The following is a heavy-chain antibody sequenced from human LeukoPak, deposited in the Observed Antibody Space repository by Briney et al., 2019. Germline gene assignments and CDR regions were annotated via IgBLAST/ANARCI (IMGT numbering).Heavy chain of an antibody. Sequence: GGSLRLSCAASGFTVSSNYMNWVRQAPGKGLEWVSVIYTIGSTYYADSVKGRFTISRDNAKNSLYPQMNSLRAEDTAVYYCARAPPASVAGINYFDYWGQGTLVTVSS. J-gene: IGHJ4*02. CDR3: ARAPPASVAGINYFDY. CDR1: GFTVSSNY. V-gene: IGHV3-53*01. D-gene: IGHD6-19*01. CDR2: IYTIGST.